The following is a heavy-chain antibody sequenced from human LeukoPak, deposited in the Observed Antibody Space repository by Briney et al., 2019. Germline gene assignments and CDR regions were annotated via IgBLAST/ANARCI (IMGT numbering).Heavy chain of an antibody. CDR1: GYTFTGYY. J-gene: IGHJ6*02. D-gene: IGHD2-21*02. CDR3: ARVWAYCGGDCSTRSYGMDV. CDR2: INPNSGGT. V-gene: IGHV1-2*02. Sequence: ASVKVSCKASGYTFTGYYMHWVRQAPGQGLEWRGWINPNSGGTNYAQKFQGRVTMTRDTSISTAYMELSRLGSDDTAVYYCARVWAYCGGDCSTRSYGMDVWGQGTTVTVSS.